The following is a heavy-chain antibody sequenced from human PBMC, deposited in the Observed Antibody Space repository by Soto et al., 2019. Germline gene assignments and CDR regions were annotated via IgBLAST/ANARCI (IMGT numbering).Heavy chain of an antibody. V-gene: IGHV3-21*01. CDR2: ISSSSSYI. Sequence: GGSLRLSCAASGFTFSSYSMNWVRQAPGKGLEWVSSISSSSSYIYYADSVKSRFTISRDNAKNSLYLQMNSLRAEDTAVYYCARQQWLVQGYFDYWGQGTLVTVSS. CDR1: GFTFSSYS. CDR3: ARQQWLVQGYFDY. J-gene: IGHJ4*02. D-gene: IGHD6-19*01.